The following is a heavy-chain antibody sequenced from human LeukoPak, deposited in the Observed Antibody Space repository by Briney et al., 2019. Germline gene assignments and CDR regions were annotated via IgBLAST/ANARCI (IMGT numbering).Heavy chain of an antibody. J-gene: IGHJ4*02. CDR2: ISETGGTT. D-gene: IGHD3-10*01. CDR1: GFTFSNYA. CDR3: TTQRSRITMVRGVIRSDH. Sequence: GGSLRLSCAASGFTFSNYAMSWVRQAPGKGLEWVSGISETGGTTWHADSVKGRLTISRDNSKNTLYLQMNSLKTEDTAVYYCTTQRSRITMVRGVIRSDHWGQGTLVTVSS. V-gene: IGHV3-23*01.